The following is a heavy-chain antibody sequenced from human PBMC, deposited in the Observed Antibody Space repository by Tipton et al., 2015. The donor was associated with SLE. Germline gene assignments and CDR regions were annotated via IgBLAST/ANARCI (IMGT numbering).Heavy chain of an antibody. D-gene: IGHD6-19*01. Sequence: QLVQSGAEVKKPGASVKVSCKASGYSFPNYGINWVRQATGQGLEWMGWVSPNSGKAAYAQRLQGRVTMTTATSINTVYMELRNLRSEDTAVYFCARGSGVAGDYWGQGTLVTVSS. J-gene: IGHJ4*02. V-gene: IGHV1-8*02. CDR1: GYSFPNYG. CDR2: VSPNSGKA. CDR3: ARGSGVAGDY.